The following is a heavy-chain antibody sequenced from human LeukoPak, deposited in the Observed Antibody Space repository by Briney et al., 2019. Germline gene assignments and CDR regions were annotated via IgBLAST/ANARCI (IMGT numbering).Heavy chain of an antibody. J-gene: IGHJ4*02. CDR2: ISGSGGST. V-gene: IGHV3-23*01. CDR3: AKVSSAPRLSPHYFKPQVSYSSGWYPYLPYFDY. CDR1: GFTFGSYA. Sequence: GGSLRLSCAASGFTFGSYAMSWVRQAPGKGLEWVSAISGSGGSTYYADSVKGRFTISRDNSKNTLYLQMNSLRAEDTAVYYCAKVSSAPRLSPHYFKPQVSYSSGWYPYLPYFDYWGQGTLVTVSS. D-gene: IGHD6-19*01.